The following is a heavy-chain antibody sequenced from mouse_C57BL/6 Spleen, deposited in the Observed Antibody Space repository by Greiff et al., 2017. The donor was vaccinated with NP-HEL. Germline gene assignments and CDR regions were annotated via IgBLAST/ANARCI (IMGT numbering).Heavy chain of an antibody. V-gene: IGHV1-15*01. D-gene: IGHD1-1*01. J-gene: IGHJ3*01. Sequence: QVQLKESGAELVRPGASVTLSCKASGYTFTDYEMHWVKQTPVHGLEWIGAIDPETGGTAYNQKFKGKAILTADKSSSTAYMELRSLTSEDSAVYYCTRNYYGSSYGRFAYWGQGTLVTVSA. CDR1: GYTFTDYE. CDR3: TRNYYGSSYGRFAY. CDR2: IDPETGGT.